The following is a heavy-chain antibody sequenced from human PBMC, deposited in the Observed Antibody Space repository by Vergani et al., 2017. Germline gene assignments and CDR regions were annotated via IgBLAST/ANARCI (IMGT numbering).Heavy chain of an antibody. D-gene: IGHD6-19*01. J-gene: IGHJ4*02. V-gene: IGHV3-21*01. CDR1: GFTFSTYS. CDR2: ISSSSSYI. CDR3: ARDVIAVAGLFDY. Sequence: EVQLVESGGGLVKPGGSLRLSCAASGFTFSTYSINWVRQAPGKGLEWVSSISSSSSYIYYADSVKGRFTISRDNAKNSLYLQMNSLRAEDTAVYYCARDVIAVAGLFDYWGQGTLVTVSS.